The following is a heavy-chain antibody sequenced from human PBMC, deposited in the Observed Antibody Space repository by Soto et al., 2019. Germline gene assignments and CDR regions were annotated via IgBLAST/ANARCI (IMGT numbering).Heavy chain of an antibody. CDR2: IYPGDSDT. J-gene: IGHJ4*02. D-gene: IGHD5-18*01. CDR3: ARHHLFDTAMVPNFDY. CDR1: GYSFTSYW. V-gene: IGHV5-51*01. Sequence: GESLKISCKGSGYSFTSYWIGWVRPLPGKGLEWMGIIYPGDSDTRYSPSFQGQVTISADKSISTAYLQWSSLKASDTAMYYCARHHLFDTAMVPNFDYRGQGTLVTVSS.